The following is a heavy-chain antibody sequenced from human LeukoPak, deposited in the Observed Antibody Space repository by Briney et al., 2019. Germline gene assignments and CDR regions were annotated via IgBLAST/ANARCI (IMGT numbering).Heavy chain of an antibody. CDR3: GGTFDSSGSSFDY. J-gene: IGHJ4*02. CDR2: ISYDGSNK. D-gene: IGHD3-22*01. CDR1: GFTFSSYV. Sequence: GGSLRLSCAASGFTFSSYVMHWVRQAPGKGLEWVSVISYDGSNKYYADSVKGRFTISRDNSKNTLYLQMNSLRAEDTAVYYCGGTFDSSGSSFDYWGQGTLVTVSS. V-gene: IGHV3-30*03.